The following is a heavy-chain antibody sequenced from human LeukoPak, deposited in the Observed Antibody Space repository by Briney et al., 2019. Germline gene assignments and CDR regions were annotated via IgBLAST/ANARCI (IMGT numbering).Heavy chain of an antibody. CDR1: GYSFTSYW. CDR3: ARPRCSSSSCYHLDVFDI. Sequence: GESLKISCKGAGYSFTSYWIVWVRQMPGKGLEWMGIIYPADSNTRYNPSFQGQVTFSADKSITTAYLQWSSLKASDTAMYYCARPRCSSSSCYHLDVFDIWGQGTMVTVSS. V-gene: IGHV5-51*01. J-gene: IGHJ3*02. D-gene: IGHD2-2*01. CDR2: IYPADSNT.